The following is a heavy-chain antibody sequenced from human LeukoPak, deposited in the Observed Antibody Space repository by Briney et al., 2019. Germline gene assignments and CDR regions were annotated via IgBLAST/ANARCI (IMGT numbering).Heavy chain of an antibody. CDR3: ARAKVFRITIFREAYYFDY. CDR2: ISAYNGNT. V-gene: IGHV1-18*01. D-gene: IGHD3-3*01. CDR1: GYTFTSYG. J-gene: IGHJ4*02. Sequence: GASVKVSCKASGYTFTSYGISWVRQAPGQGLEWMGWISAYNGNTNYAQKLQGRVTMTRDTSISTAYMELSRLRSDDTAVYYCARAKVFRITIFREAYYFDYWGQGTLVTVSS.